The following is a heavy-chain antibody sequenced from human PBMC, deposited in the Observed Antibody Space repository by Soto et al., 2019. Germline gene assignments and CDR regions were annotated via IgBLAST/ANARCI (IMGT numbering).Heavy chain of an antibody. CDR2: IIPIFGTA. CDR1: GGTFSSYA. CDR3: ARSPSIAAAGTKVYYFDY. J-gene: IGHJ4*02. Sequence: QVQLVQSGAEVKKPGSSVKVSCKASGGTFSSYAISWVRQAPGQGLEWMGGIIPIFGTANYAQKFQGRVTITADDSTSTAYMELSSLRSEDTAVYYCARSPSIAAAGTKVYYFDYWGQGTLVTVSS. D-gene: IGHD6-13*01. V-gene: IGHV1-69*12.